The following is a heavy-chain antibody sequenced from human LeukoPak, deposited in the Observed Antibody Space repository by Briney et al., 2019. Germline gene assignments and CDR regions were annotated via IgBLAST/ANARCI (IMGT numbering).Heavy chain of an antibody. J-gene: IGHJ4*02. V-gene: IGHV4-61*02. CDR3: AREEVVAATLYYFDY. CDR1: GGSISSGSYY. CDR2: IYTSGST. Sequence: SETLSLTCTVSGGSISSGSYYWSWIRQPAGKGLEWIGRIYTSGSTNYNPSLKSRVTISVDTSKNQFSLKLSSVTAADTAVYYCAREEVVAATLYYFDYWGQGTLVTVSS. D-gene: IGHD2-15*01.